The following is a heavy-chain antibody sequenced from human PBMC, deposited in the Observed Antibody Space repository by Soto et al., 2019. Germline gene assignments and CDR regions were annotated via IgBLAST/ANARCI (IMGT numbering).Heavy chain of an antibody. V-gene: IGHV1-46*01. CDR1: GYTFTSYY. D-gene: IGHD3-22*01. J-gene: IGHJ4*02. CDR2: INPSGGST. CDR3: ASVDYDSSGYYHYYFDY. Sequence: WASVKVSCKASGYTFTSYYMHWVRQAPGQGLEWMGIINPSGGSTSYAQKFQGRVTMTRDTSTSTVYMELSSLRSEDTAVYYCASVDYDSSGYYHYYFDYWGQGTLVTVSS.